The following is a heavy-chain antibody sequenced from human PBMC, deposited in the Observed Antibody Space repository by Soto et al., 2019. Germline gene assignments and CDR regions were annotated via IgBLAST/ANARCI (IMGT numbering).Heavy chain of an antibody. Sequence: GVLRLSFAASGFTFSSYAMSWVRQAPVKGLEWVSALSGSGAGTYYADSVKGRFTISRDNSKNTLFLQMNSLRAEDTAVYYCAKYGYDSSGHPSRYYGMDVWGQGTTVTVSS. V-gene: IGHV3-23*01. CDR3: AKYGYDSSGHPSRYYGMDV. CDR1: GFTFSSYA. CDR2: LSGSGAGT. J-gene: IGHJ6*02. D-gene: IGHD3-22*01.